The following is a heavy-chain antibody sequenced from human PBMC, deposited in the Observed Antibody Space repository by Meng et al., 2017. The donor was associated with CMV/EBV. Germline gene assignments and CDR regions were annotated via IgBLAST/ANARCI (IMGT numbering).Heavy chain of an antibody. D-gene: IGHD3-16*01. CDR3: ARDFGGGATEN. J-gene: IGHJ4*02. V-gene: IGHV4-39*07. CDR2: IHYSGST. CDR1: GGSISSNGHY. Sequence: SETQSFTCTVSGGSISSNGHYWAWIRQPPGKGLEWIGSIHYSGSTYHTPSLRSRVTITIDTSKNQFSLNLHSVTAADTAIYYCARDFGGGATENWGQGMLVTVSS.